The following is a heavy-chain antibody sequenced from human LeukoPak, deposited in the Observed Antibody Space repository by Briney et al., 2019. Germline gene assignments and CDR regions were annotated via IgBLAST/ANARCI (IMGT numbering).Heavy chain of an antibody. V-gene: IGHV1-2*04. CDR1: GYTFSDYY. Sequence: GASVKVSCRASGYTFSDYYIHWVRQAPGQGLEWMGWINPNGGGTNFAQQFQGWVILTRDTSISTAYMEIKRLRSDDTAVYYCARGEMYYDYVWGSHRPAYFDYWGQGTLVTVAS. CDR3: ARGEMYYDYVWGSHRPAYFDY. J-gene: IGHJ4*02. D-gene: IGHD3-16*02. CDR2: INPNGGGT.